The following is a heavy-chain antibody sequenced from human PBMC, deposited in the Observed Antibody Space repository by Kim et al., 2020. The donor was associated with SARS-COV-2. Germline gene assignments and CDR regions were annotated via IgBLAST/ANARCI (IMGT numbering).Heavy chain of an antibody. Sequence: GGSLRLSCAASGFTFSSYAMHWVRQAPGKGLEWVAVISYDGSNKYYADSVKGRFTISRDNSKNTLYLQMNSLRAEDTAVYYCARQYYGSGSSLYYYGMDAWGPGTTFTVSS. V-gene: IGHV3-30*04. CDR2: ISYDGSNK. CDR3: ARQYYGSGSSLYYYGMDA. D-gene: IGHD3-10*01. J-gene: IGHJ6*02. CDR1: GFTFSSYA.